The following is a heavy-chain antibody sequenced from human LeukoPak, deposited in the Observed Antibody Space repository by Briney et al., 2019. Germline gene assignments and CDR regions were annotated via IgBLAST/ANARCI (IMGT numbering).Heavy chain of an antibody. Sequence: GRSLRLSCAASGFTFSSYAMHWVRQAPGKGLEWVAVISYDGSNKYYADSVKGRFTISRDNSKNTLYLQMNSLRAEDTAVYYCARAMAVAGTESAFDYWGQGTLVTVSS. D-gene: IGHD6-19*01. CDR1: GFTFSSYA. J-gene: IGHJ4*02. CDR2: ISYDGSNK. CDR3: ARAMAVAGTESAFDY. V-gene: IGHV3-30-3*01.